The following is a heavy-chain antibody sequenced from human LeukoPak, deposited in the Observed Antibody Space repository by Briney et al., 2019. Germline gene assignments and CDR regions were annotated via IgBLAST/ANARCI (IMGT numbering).Heavy chain of an antibody. Sequence: GGSLRLSCAASGFTFTSYSMNWVRQAPEKGLEWLSVYNGGNDGTYYADSVKGRFTISRDNSKNTLYLQLNSLRTEDTAVYYCAKANGITGTTYWYFDLWGRGTLVTVSS. CDR2: YNGGNDGT. V-gene: IGHV3-23*01. CDR1: GFTFTSYS. J-gene: IGHJ2*01. CDR3: AKANGITGTTYWYFDL. D-gene: IGHD1-7*01.